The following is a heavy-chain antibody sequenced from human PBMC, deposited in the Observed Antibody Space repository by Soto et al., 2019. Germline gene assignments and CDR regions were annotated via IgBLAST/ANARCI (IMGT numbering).Heavy chain of an antibody. V-gene: IGHV3-74*01. CDR2: VNGDGSST. Sequence: GGSLRLSCAASGFTFDDYAMHWVRQAPGKGLEWVSRVNGDGSSTNYADSVKGRFTISRDNAENTVYLQVNSLRAEDTAVYFCARGRSGNYASDYWGQGTLVTVSS. CDR1: GFTFDDYA. D-gene: IGHD3-16*01. CDR3: ARGRSGNYASDY. J-gene: IGHJ4*02.